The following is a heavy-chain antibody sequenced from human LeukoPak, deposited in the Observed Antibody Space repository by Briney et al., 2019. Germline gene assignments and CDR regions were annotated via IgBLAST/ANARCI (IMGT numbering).Heavy chain of an antibody. V-gene: IGHV1-18*01. Sequence: ASVKVSCKASGYTFTSYAISWVRQAPGQGLEWMGWISADNGNTDYAQRFQGRVTMTTDTSTSTAYMELRSLRSDDTAVYYCARDYDSSGYFDYWGQGTLVTVSS. D-gene: IGHD3-22*01. CDR3: ARDYDSSGYFDY. CDR1: GYTFTSYA. CDR2: ISADNGNT. J-gene: IGHJ4*02.